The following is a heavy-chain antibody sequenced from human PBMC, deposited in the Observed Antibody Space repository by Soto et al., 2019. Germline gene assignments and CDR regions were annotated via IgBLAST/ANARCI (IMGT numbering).Heavy chain of an antibody. V-gene: IGHV3-30*18. J-gene: IGHJ3*02. D-gene: IGHD5-18*01. Sequence: QTGGSLRLSCAASGFTFSSYGMHWVRQAPGKGLEWVAVISYDGSNKYYADSVKGRFTISRDNSKNTLYLQMNSLRAEDTAVYYCAKDRSYGDGAFDIWGQGTMVTVSS. CDR1: GFTFSSYG. CDR2: ISYDGSNK. CDR3: AKDRSYGDGAFDI.